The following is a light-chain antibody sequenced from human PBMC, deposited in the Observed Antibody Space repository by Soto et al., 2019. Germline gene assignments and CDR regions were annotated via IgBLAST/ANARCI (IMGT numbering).Light chain of an antibody. V-gene: IGKV1-5*03. J-gene: IGKJ5*01. CDR2: KAS. CDR3: QQYSTYSYT. CDR1: QTISSW. Sequence: DIQMTQSPSTLSASVRDRVTITCRASQTISSWLAWFQQRPGRAPKFLIYKASSLKNGVPLRFSGSGSGTQFTLTISSLQPDDFATYYCQQYSTYSYTFGQGTRLEI.